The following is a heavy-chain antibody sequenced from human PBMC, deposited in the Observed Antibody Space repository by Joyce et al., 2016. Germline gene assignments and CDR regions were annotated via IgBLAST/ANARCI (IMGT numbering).Heavy chain of an antibody. J-gene: IGHJ5*02. CDR2: INHSGST. CDR3: ARGPRSNWGLVWFDP. CDR1: GGSFSGYY. Sequence: QVQLQQWGAGLLKPSETLSLTCAVYGGSFSGYYGSWSRQPPGKGLEGIGEINHSGSTNYNPSRKSRVTRSVDTSKNQFSLKLSSVTAADTAVYYCARGPRSNWGLVWFDPWGQGTLVTVSS. V-gene: IGHV4-34*01. D-gene: IGHD7-27*01.